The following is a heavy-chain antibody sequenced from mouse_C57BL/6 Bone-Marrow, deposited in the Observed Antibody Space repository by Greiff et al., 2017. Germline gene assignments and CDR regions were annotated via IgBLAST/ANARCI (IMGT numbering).Heavy chain of an antibody. Sequence: EVQLVESEGGLVQPGSSMKLSCTASGFTFSDYYMAWVRQVPEKGLEWVANINYDGSSTYYLDSLKSRFIISRDNAKNILYLQMSSLKSEDTATYYCARDPHYYGYYYFDYWGQGTTLTVSS. D-gene: IGHD1-1*01. CDR2: INYDGSST. CDR3: ARDPHYYGYYYFDY. CDR1: GFTFSDYY. V-gene: IGHV5-16*01. J-gene: IGHJ2*01.